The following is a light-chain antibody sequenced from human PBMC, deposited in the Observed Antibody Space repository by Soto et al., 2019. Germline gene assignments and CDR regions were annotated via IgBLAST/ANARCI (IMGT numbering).Light chain of an antibody. Sequence: QSALTQPRSVSGSPGQSVAISCTGTSSDVGGYDYVSWFQHHPGKAPKLMIYDVTKRPSGVPDRFSGSKSGNTASLTISGLQAEDEADYYCCSYAGSPYGFGTGTKLTVL. J-gene: IGLJ1*01. CDR3: CSYAGSPYG. V-gene: IGLV2-11*01. CDR2: DVT. CDR1: SSDVGGYDY.